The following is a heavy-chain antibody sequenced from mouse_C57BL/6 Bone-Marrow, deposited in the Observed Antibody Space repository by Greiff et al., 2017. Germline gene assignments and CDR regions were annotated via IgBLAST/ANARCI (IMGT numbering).Heavy chain of an antibody. CDR3: ARSLYDYGGTWFAY. Sequence: QVQLQQPGAELVKPGASVKLSCKASGYTFTSYWMHWVKQRPGQGLKWIGMIHPNSGSTNYNEKFKSKATLTVDKSSSTAYMQLSSLTSEDSAVYYCARSLYDYGGTWFAYWGQGTLVTVSA. J-gene: IGHJ3*01. D-gene: IGHD2-4*01. CDR2: IHPNSGST. CDR1: GYTFTSYW. V-gene: IGHV1-64*01.